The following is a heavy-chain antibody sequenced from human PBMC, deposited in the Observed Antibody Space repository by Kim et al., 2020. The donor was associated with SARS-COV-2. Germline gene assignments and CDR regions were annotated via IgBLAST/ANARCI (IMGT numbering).Heavy chain of an antibody. CDR1: GFTFSSYG. Sequence: GGSLRLSCAASGFTFSSYGMHWVGQAPGKGLEWVAFIWYDGSNKYYADSVKGRFTIYRDNSKNSLYLQMNSRTAEDTAVYYCARNSYSSSWYSRDEVTHFNCWGQGTLVTVSS. J-gene: IGHJ4*02. CDR3: ARNSYSSSWYSRDEVTHFNC. V-gene: IGHV3-33*01. D-gene: IGHD6-13*01. CDR2: IWYDGSNK.